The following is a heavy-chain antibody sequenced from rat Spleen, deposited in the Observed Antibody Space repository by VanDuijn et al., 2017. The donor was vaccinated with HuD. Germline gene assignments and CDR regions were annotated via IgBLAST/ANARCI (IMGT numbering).Heavy chain of an antibody. Sequence: EVQLVESGGGLVQPGRSLRLSCAASGFTFSSSGMHWIRQAPTKGLEWVASISYEGNTAFYGDSMKGRFTISRDNAKSSLYLQMNSLKSEDTATYYCARHTDGYNPFYFDYWGQGVMVTVSS. CDR3: ARHTDGYNPFYFDY. CDR1: GFTFSSSG. V-gene: IGHV5-22*01. CDR2: ISYEGNTA. D-gene: IGHD1-9*01. J-gene: IGHJ2*01.